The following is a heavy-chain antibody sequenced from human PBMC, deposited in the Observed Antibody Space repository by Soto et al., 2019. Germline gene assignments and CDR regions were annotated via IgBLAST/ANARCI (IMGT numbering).Heavy chain of an antibody. CDR1: GGSFTGNY. Sequence: QVQLQHWGAGLLKPSETLSLTCAVYGGSFTGNYRGWIRQPPGKGLEWIGEVNDSGSTNFNPSLKSRVTISVDTSKKQFTLKLTSVTAADTAVYYCATDSATSYFGMDVWGHGTTVTVSS. J-gene: IGHJ6*02. V-gene: IGHV4-34*01. CDR3: ATDSATSYFGMDV. D-gene: IGHD1-26*01. CDR2: VNDSGST.